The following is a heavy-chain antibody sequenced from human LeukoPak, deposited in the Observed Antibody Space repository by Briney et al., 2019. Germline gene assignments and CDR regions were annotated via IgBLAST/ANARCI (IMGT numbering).Heavy chain of an antibody. CDR2: ISAYNGNT. Sequence: ASVKVSCKASGYIFTTYGISRVRQAPGQGLEWMGWISAYNGNTNYAQKLQGRVTMTTDTSTSTAYMELRSLRSDDTAVYYCARDEGYYDFWSGYWGYYYGMDVWGQGTTVTVSS. V-gene: IGHV1-18*01. CDR1: GYIFTTYG. D-gene: IGHD3-3*01. CDR3: ARDEGYYDFWSGYWGYYYGMDV. J-gene: IGHJ6*02.